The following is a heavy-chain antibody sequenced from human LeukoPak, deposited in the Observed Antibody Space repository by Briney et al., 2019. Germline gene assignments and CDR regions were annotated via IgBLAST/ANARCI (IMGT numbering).Heavy chain of an antibody. D-gene: IGHD3-16*01. CDR2: ISYDGSNK. CDR3: ARDEGPKDAFDI. J-gene: IGHJ4*02. CDR1: GFTFSGYP. V-gene: IGHV3-30-3*01. Sequence: GGSLRLSCAASGFTFSGYPIHWVRQAPGKGLEWVAVISYDGSNKYYADSVKGRFTISRDNSKNTLYLQMNSLRAEDTAVYYCARDEGPKDAFDIWGQGTLVTVSS.